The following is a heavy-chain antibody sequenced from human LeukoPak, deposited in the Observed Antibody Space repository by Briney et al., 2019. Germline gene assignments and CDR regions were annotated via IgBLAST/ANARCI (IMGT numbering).Heavy chain of an antibody. CDR1: AFTFSSYW. CDR3: ARDSGSYYRAFYI. J-gene: IGHJ3*02. V-gene: IGHV3-74*01. CDR2: INSDGSST. D-gene: IGHD1-26*01. Sequence: GGSLRLSCAASAFTFSSYWMHWVRQAPGKGLVWVSRINSDGSSTSYADSVKGRFTISRDNAKNTLYLQMNSLRAEDTAVYYCARDSGSYYRAFYIWGQRTMVTVSS.